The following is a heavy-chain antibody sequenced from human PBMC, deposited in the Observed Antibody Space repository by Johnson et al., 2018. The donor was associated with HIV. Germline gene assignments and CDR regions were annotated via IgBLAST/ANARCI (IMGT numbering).Heavy chain of an antibody. J-gene: IGHJ3*02. D-gene: IGHD2-21*02. Sequence: VQLVESGGGLVRPGGSLRLSCTASGFTVSSNYMSWVRQAPGKGLDWVSVIDTAGSTYDADSVKGRFTISRDNAKNSLYLQMNSLRAEDTAVYYCASTCGGDCSRGDAFDIWGQGTMVTVSS. CDR1: GFTVSSNY. CDR2: IDTAGST. CDR3: ASTCGGDCSRGDAFDI. V-gene: IGHV3-66*01.